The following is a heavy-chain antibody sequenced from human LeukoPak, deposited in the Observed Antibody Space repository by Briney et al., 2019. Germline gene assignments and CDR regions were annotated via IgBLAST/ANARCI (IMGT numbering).Heavy chain of an antibody. V-gene: IGHV4-59*01. CDR2: IYYSGST. D-gene: IGHD3-22*01. J-gene: IGHJ6*03. Sequence: SETLSLTCTVSGGSISSYYWSWIRQPPGKGLEWIGYIYYSGSTNYNPSLKSRVTISVDTSKNQFSLKLSSVTAADTAVYYCARDYDSSGYYGYMDVWGKGTTVTVSS. CDR1: GGSISSYY. CDR3: ARDYDSSGYYGYMDV.